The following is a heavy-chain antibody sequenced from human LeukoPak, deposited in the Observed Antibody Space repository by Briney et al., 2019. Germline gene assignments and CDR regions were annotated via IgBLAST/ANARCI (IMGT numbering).Heavy chain of an antibody. CDR3: ARGGYDSLDY. CDR1: GGSISSNNYY. D-gene: IGHD5-12*01. J-gene: IGHJ4*02. CDR2: IYYSGST. V-gene: IGHV4-39*01. Sequence: SETLSLTCTVSGGSISSNNYYWGWIRQPPGKGLEWIGSIYYSGSTYYNPSLKSRVTISVYTSKNEFSLKLSSVTAADTAVYYCARGGYDSLDYWGQGTLVTVSS.